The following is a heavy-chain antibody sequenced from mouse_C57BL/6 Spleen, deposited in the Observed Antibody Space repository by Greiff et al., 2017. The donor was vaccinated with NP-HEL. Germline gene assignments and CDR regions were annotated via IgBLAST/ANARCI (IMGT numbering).Heavy chain of an antibody. CDR2: IYPSDSET. D-gene: IGHD2-4*01. J-gene: IGHJ2*01. CDR3: ARFPYEYGGDY. CDR1: GYTFTSYW. V-gene: IGHV1-61*01. Sequence: QVQLQQPGAELVRPGSSVKLSCKASGYTFTSYWMDWVKQRPGQGLEWIGNIYPSDSETHYNQKFKDKATLTVDKSSSTAYMQLSSQTSEDSAVYYCARFPYEYGGDYWGQGTTRTVSS.